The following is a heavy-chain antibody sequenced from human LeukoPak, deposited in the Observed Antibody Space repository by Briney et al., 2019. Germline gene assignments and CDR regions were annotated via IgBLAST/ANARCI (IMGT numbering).Heavy chain of an antibody. CDR1: GFTFDDYA. CDR2: ISWNSGSI. V-gene: IGHV3-9*01. J-gene: IGHJ4*02. D-gene: IGHD3-10*01. CDR3: AEDINYGSGSYNFDY. Sequence: GGSLRLSCAASGFTFDDYAMHWVRQAPGKGLEWVSGISWNSGSIGYADSVKGRFTISRDNAKNSLYLQMNSLRAEDTALYYCAEDINYGSGSYNFDYWGQGTLVTVSS.